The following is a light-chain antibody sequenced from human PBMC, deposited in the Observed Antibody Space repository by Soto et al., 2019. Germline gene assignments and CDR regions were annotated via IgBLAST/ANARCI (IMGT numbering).Light chain of an antibody. Sequence: QSVLTQSSSASASLGSSDKLTCTLSSGHSSYIIAWHQQQPGKAPRYLMKLEGSGSYNKGSGLPDRFSGSTSGADRYLTISNLQFEDEADYYCETWDFNTRVFGGGTKLTVL. V-gene: IGLV4-60*02. J-gene: IGLJ3*02. CDR1: SGHSSYI. CDR3: ETWDFNTRV. CDR2: LEGSGSY.